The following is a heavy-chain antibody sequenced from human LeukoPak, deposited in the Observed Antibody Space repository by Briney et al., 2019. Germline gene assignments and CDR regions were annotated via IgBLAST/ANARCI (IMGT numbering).Heavy chain of an antibody. CDR2: IIPIFGTA. V-gene: IGHV1-69*13. CDR3: ARVLGSVGDWFDP. Sequence: SVRVSCKASGGTFSSYAISWVRQAPGQGLEWMGGIIPIFGTANYAQKFQGRVTITADESTSTAYMELSSLRSEDTAVYYCARVLGSVGDWFDPWGQGTLVTVSS. D-gene: IGHD1-26*01. J-gene: IGHJ5*02. CDR1: GGTFSSYA.